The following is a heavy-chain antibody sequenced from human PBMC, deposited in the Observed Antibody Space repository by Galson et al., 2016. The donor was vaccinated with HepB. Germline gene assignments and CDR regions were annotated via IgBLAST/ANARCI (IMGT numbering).Heavy chain of an antibody. V-gene: IGHV4-39*02. CDR2: IYYKGTT. D-gene: IGHD6-13*01. CDR1: GGSISGSHNY. CDR3: ARAPVGYSNSGLDY. Sequence: SETLSLTCTVSGGSISGSHNYWGWIRQPPGKGLEWMGSIYYKGTTNYNPYLESRLTISVDTSKNLFSLKLTSVTAADTAVYYCARAPVGYSNSGLDYGGQGTVVTVSS. J-gene: IGHJ4*02.